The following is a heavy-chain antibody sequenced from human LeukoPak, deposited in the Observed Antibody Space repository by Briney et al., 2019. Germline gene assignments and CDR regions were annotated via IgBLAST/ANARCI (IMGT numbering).Heavy chain of an antibody. CDR2: IWYDGSNK. CDR1: GFTFSSYG. D-gene: IGHD6-13*01. V-gene: IGHV3-33*06. Sequence: GGSLRLSCAASGFTFSSYGMHWVRQAPGKGLEWVAVIWYDGSNKYYADSVKGRFTISRDNSKNTLYLQMNSLRAEDTAVYYCAKDGQQLVPYYYYYMDVRGKGTTVTVSS. CDR3: AKDGQQLVPYYYYYMDV. J-gene: IGHJ6*03.